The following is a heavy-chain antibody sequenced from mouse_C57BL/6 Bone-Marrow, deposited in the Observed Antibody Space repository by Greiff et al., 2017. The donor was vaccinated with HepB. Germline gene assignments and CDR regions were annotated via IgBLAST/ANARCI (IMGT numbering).Heavy chain of an antibody. D-gene: IGHD1-1*01. CDR3: ARGPVVATDYFDY. V-gene: IGHV5-4*03. J-gene: IGHJ2*01. CDR1: GFTFSSYA. Sequence: DVMLVESGGGLVKPGGSLKLSCAASGFTFSSYAMSWVRQTPEKRLEWVATISDGGSYTYYPDNVKGRFTISRDNAKNNLYLQMSHLKSEDTAMYYCARGPVVATDYFDYWGQGTTLTVSS. CDR2: ISDGGSYT.